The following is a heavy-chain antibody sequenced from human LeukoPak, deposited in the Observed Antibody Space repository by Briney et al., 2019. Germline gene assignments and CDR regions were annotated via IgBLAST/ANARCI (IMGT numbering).Heavy chain of an antibody. CDR3: ARVPSSSRKYNWFDP. Sequence: SETLSLTCTVSGDSISTYFWSWIRQPPGKGLEWIGYIHSSGSANYSPSLKSRVTISVDTSKNQFSLKLSSVTAADTAVYYCARVPSSSRKYNWFDPWGQGTLVTVSS. V-gene: IGHV4-59*12. CDR1: GDSISTYF. D-gene: IGHD6-6*01. CDR2: IHSSGSA. J-gene: IGHJ5*02.